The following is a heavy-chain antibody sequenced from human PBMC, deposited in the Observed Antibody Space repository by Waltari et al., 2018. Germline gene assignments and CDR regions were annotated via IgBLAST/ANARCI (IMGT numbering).Heavy chain of an antibody. V-gene: IGHV4-34*01. CDR1: GGSFSGYY. CDR3: ASGPNVNY. D-gene: IGHD1-1*01. Sequence: QVQLQQWGAGLLKPSETLSLTCAVYGGSFSGYYWSWIRQPPGKGLEWIGEINHSGSTNDNPSLKSRVTISVDTSKNQFSLKLSSVTAADTAVYYCASGPNVNYWGQGTLVTVSS. CDR2: INHSGST. J-gene: IGHJ4*02.